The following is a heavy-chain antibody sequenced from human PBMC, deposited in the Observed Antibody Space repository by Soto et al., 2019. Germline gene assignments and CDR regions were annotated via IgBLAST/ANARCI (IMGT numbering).Heavy chain of an antibody. V-gene: IGHV3-23*01. CDR3: AKVPPYPIAAAGPFDS. CDR1: GFSFSTYT. CDR2: ISSSGGNT. J-gene: IGHJ4*02. D-gene: IGHD6-13*01. Sequence: PVGSLRLSCAASGFSFSTYTMSWVRQGPGKGLEWVSGISSSGGNTYYADSVKGRFTISRDNSKNTLYLQMNSLRAEDTAVYYCAKVPPYPIAAAGPFDSWGQGTLVTVSS.